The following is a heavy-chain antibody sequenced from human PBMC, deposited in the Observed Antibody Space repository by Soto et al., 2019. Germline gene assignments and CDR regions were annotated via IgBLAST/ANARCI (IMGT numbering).Heavy chain of an antibody. J-gene: IGHJ6*02. CDR3: AADRGFNCYSGMDV. D-gene: IGHD3-22*01. CDR1: GFTFSSYA. V-gene: IGHV3-23*01. Sequence: EVQLLESGGGLVQPGGSLRLSCAASGFTFSSYAMSWVRQAPGKGLEWVSAISGSGGSTYYADSVKGRFTISRDNSKNTLYLEMNSLRAEDTAVYYCAADRGFNCYSGMDVWGQGTTVTVSS. CDR2: ISGSGGST.